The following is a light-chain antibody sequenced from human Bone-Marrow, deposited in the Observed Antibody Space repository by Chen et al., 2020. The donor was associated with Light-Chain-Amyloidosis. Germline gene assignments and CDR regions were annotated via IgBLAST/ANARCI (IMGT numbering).Light chain of an antibody. CDR3: QSADSSGTYEVI. CDR1: DLPTKY. Sequence: SYELTQPPSVSVSPGQTARITCSGDDLPTKYAYWYQQKPGPAPVLVIHRDTERPSGISERFSDSSSGTTATLTISGVQAEDEADYHCQSADSSGTYEVIFGGGTKLTVL. V-gene: IGLV3-25*03. J-gene: IGLJ2*01. CDR2: RDT.